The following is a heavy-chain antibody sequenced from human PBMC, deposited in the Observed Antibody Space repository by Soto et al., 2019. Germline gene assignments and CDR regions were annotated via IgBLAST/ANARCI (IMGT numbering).Heavy chain of an antibody. V-gene: IGHV4-34*01. CDR3: ARAEEIVVVVAARNWFDP. J-gene: IGHJ5*02. CDR2: INHRGST. CDR1: GGSFSGYY. D-gene: IGHD2-15*01. Sequence: QVQLQQWGAGLLKPSETLSLTCAVYGGSFSGYYWSWIRQPPGKGLEWIGEINHRGSTNYNPSLRRRVTISVDTSKNQFSLKVSSVTAADTAVYYCARAEEIVVVVAARNWFDPWGQGTLVTVSS.